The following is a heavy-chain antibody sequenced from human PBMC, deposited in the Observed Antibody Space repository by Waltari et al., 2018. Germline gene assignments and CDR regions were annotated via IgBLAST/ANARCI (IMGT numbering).Heavy chain of an antibody. Sequence: QVQLQESGPGLVKPSETLSLTCTVSGGSISSYYWSWIRQPPGKGLEWIGYIYYSGSTNYNPSLKSRVTISVDPSKNQVSLKLRSVTAADTAVYYCARDQGIAAAGSPGDYYYYMDVWGKGTTVTVSS. CDR2: IYYSGST. CDR1: GGSISSYY. V-gene: IGHV4-59*01. CDR3: ARDQGIAAAGSPGDYYYYMDV. D-gene: IGHD6-13*01. J-gene: IGHJ6*03.